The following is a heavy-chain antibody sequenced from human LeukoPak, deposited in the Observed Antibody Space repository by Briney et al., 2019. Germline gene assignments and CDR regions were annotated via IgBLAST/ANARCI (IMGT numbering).Heavy chain of an antibody. Sequence: SETLSLTCTVSGVSISSYYWSWIRQPPGKGLEWIGYIYYSGSTNYNPSLKSRVTISVDTSKNQFSLKLSSVTAADTAVYYCARALGTHFDYWGQGTLVTVSS. CDR3: ARALGTHFDY. D-gene: IGHD3-10*01. CDR1: GVSISSYY. CDR2: IYYSGST. V-gene: IGHV4-59*01. J-gene: IGHJ4*02.